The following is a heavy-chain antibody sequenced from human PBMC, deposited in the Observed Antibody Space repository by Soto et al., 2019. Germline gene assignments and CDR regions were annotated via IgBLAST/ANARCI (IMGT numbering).Heavy chain of an antibody. CDR2: ISSSSSYI. Sequence: GGSLRLSCAASGFTFSSYSMNWVRQAPGKGLEWVSSISSSSSYIYYADSVKGRFTTSRDNAKNSLYLQMNSLRAEDTAVYYCARNFEYCSSTSCYFDWFDPWGQGTLVTVSS. J-gene: IGHJ5*02. V-gene: IGHV3-21*01. CDR1: GFTFSSYS. D-gene: IGHD2-2*01. CDR3: ARNFEYCSSTSCYFDWFDP.